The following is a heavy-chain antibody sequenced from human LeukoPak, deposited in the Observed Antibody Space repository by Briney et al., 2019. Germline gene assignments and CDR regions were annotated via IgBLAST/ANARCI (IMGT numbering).Heavy chain of an antibody. CDR1: GGPFVGYY. Sequence: SESLSLTCTVSGGPFVGYYWTWIRQPPGKGLEWIGEITHSGGGNYNPSLKSRVTISVDSSQNRFSLKVLSVTAADTAVYYCARRAGAPDFDVWGLGTLVSVSS. CDR2: ITHSGGG. D-gene: IGHD3-10*01. CDR3: ARRAGAPDFDV. V-gene: IGHV4-34*01. J-gene: IGHJ4*02.